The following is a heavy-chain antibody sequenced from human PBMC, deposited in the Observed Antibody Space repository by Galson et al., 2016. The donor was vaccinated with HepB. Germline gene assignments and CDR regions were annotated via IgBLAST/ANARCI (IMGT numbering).Heavy chain of an antibody. J-gene: IGHJ2*01. V-gene: IGHV3-23*01. CDR1: GFTFRSYY. Sequence: SLRLSCAASGFTFRSYYMGWVRQAPGKGLQWVSTISGSGGRTYYADSVTGRLTIPRDNSKNTLYQQMNSLKAEEPAVYYCAGQRLGWYFDPWGRGTLVTVSA. CDR2: ISGSGGRT. D-gene: IGHD5-12*01. CDR3: AGQRLGWYFDP.